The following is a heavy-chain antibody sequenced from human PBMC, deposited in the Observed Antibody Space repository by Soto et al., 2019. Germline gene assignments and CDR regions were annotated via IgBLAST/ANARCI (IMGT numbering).Heavy chain of an antibody. CDR1: GFTFSSYS. CDR3: ARGTTVVTSNFDY. CDR2: ISSSSSYI. V-gene: IGHV3-21*01. J-gene: IGHJ4*02. Sequence: GGSLRLSCAASGFTFSSYSMSWVRQAPGKGLEWVSSISSSSSYIYYADSVKGRFTISRDNAKNSLYLQMNSQRVEDTAVYYCARGTTVVTSNFDYCGPGVLRTVS. D-gene: IGHD4-17*01.